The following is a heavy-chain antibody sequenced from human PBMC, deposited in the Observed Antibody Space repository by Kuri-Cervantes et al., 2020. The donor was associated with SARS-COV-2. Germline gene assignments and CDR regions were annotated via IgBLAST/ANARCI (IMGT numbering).Heavy chain of an antibody. Sequence: GESLKISCAASGFTFSSYAMHWVRQAPGKGLEWVAVISYDGSNKYYADSVKGRFTISRDNSKNTLYLQMNSLRAEDTAVYYCARDYYDSSGYYLHYFDYWGQGTLVTVSS. D-gene: IGHD3-22*01. CDR1: GFTFSSYA. J-gene: IGHJ4*02. V-gene: IGHV3-30-3*01. CDR2: ISYDGSNK. CDR3: ARDYYDSSGYYLHYFDY.